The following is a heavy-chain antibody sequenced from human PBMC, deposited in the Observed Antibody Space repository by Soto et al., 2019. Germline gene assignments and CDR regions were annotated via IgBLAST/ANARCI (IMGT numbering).Heavy chain of an antibody. J-gene: IGHJ4*02. V-gene: IGHV3-73*01. D-gene: IGHD3-22*01. CDR1: GFNFSGSA. CDR3: RRPADHSHQDI. Sequence: EVQLEESGGGLVQPGGSLKLCCAGLGFNFSGSALHWVRQPSGKGLEWVGRIRSKAKKYATSYATSVQGRFSLSRDDSKNTAFLQMNSLRDEDTGFYFSRRPADHSHQDIWGRVTLVTAYS. CDR2: IRSKAKKYAT.